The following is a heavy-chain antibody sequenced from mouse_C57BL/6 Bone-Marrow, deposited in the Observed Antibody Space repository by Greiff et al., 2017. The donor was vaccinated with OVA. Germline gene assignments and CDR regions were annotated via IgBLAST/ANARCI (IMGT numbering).Heavy chain of an antibody. CDR3: ARRLRYLMGWFAY. D-gene: IGHD1-1*01. Sequence: QVQLQQPGAELVRPGSSVKLSCKASGYTFTSYWMDWVKQRPGQGLEWIGNIYPSDSETHYNQKFKDKATLTVDKSSSTAYMQLSSLTSEDSAVYYCARRLRYLMGWFAYWGQGTLVTVSA. J-gene: IGHJ3*01. CDR2: IYPSDSET. V-gene: IGHV1-61*01. CDR1: GYTFTSYW.